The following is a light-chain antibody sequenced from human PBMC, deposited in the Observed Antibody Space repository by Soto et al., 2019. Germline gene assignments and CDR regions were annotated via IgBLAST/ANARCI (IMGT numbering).Light chain of an antibody. Sequence: QSVLTQPPSVSVAPGQKVTISCSGSSSNIGTNYVSWYQQLPGTAPKLLIYENNKRPSGIPDRFSGSKSGTSATLGITGLQTGDEADYYCGTWDSSLSLYVFGTGTQLTVL. CDR3: GTWDSSLSLYV. CDR2: ENN. CDR1: SSNIGTNY. J-gene: IGLJ1*01. V-gene: IGLV1-51*02.